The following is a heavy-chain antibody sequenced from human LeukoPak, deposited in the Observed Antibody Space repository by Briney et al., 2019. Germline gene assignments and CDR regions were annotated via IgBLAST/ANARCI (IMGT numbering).Heavy chain of an antibody. D-gene: IGHD3-10*01. CDR1: GGSFSGYY. Sequence: SETLSLTCAVYGGSFSGYYWSWIRQPPGKGLEWIGEINHSGSTNYNPSLKSRVTISVDTSKNQFSLKLSSVTAADTAVYYCARRKYTMVRGVIWDYWGQGTLVTVSS. CDR2: INHSGST. CDR3: ARRKYTMVRGVIWDY. V-gene: IGHV4-34*01. J-gene: IGHJ4*02.